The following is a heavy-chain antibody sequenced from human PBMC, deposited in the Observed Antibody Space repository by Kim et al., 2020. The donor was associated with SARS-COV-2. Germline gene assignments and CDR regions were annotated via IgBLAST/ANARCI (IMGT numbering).Heavy chain of an antibody. Sequence: SFQGQVTISADKSISTAYLQWSSLKASDTAMYYCARSAFDYDILTGPFDPWGQGTLVTVSS. V-gene: IGHV5-51*01. D-gene: IGHD3-9*01. CDR3: ARSAFDYDILTGPFDP. J-gene: IGHJ5*02.